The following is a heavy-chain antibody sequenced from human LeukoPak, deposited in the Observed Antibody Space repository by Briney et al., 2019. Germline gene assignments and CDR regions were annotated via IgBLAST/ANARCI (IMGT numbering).Heavy chain of an antibody. CDR3: ARDWAGYGMDV. CDR2: ISSSSSYI. V-gene: IGHV3-21*01. J-gene: IGHJ6*02. D-gene: IGHD7-27*01. CDR1: GFTFSSYS. Sequence: SGGSLRLCCAASGFTFSSYSMNWVRQASGKGLEWVSSISSSSSYIYYADSVKGRFTISRDNAKNSLYLQMNSLRAEDTAAYYCARDWAGYGMDVWGQGTTVTVSS.